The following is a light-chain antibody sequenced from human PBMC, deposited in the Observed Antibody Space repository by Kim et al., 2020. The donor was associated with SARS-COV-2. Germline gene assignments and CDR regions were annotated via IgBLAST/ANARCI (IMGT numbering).Light chain of an antibody. Sequence: ASVGDGVSITCRASESVSGWLAWYQQKPGRAPKVLIYDAFTLKSGVPSRFSGSGSGTEFTLTISSLQPDDFATYYCQQYDNYPWTFGQGTKVDIK. CDR2: DAF. J-gene: IGKJ1*01. V-gene: IGKV1-5*01. CDR1: ESVSGW. CDR3: QQYDNYPWT.